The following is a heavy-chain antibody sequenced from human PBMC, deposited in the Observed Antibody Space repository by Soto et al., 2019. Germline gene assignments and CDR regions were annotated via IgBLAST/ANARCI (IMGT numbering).Heavy chain of an antibody. D-gene: IGHD3-3*01. CDR1: GFTFSSYS. J-gene: IGHJ3*02. CDR3: AREGRYDFWSGIDDAFDI. Sequence: GGSLRLSCAASGFTFSSYSMNWVRQAPGKGLEWVSSISSSSSYIYYADSVKGRFTISRDNAKNSLYLQMNSLRAEDTAVYYCAREGRYDFWSGIDDAFDIWGQGTMVTVSS. CDR2: ISSSSSYI. V-gene: IGHV3-21*01.